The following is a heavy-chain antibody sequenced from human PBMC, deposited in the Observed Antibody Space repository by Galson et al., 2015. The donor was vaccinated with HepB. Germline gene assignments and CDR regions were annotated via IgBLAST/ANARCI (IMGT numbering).Heavy chain of an antibody. J-gene: IGHJ2*01. CDR3: ARDRVTLYGRYWYFDL. V-gene: IGHV4-31*03. CDR1: GGSISSGGYY. Sequence: TLSLTCTVSGGSISSGGYYWSWIRQHPGKGLEWIGYIYYSGSTYYNPSLKSRVTISVDTSKNQFSLKLSSVTAADTAVYYCARDRVTLYGRYWYFDLWGRGTLVTVSS. D-gene: IGHD2-2*02. CDR2: IYYSGST.